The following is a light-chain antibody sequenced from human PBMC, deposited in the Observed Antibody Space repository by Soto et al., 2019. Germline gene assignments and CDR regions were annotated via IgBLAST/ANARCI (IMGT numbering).Light chain of an antibody. CDR1: QDIAIY. CDR3: QQYYSYPQT. J-gene: IGKJ1*01. V-gene: IGKV1-9*01. Sequence: IQLTQSPSSLSASVGDRVTITCRASQDIAIYLAWYQQKPGEAPKLLIYAASTLYGGVPPRFSGSGSGTDFTLTISCLQSEDFATYYCQQYYSYPQTFGQGTKVDIK. CDR2: AAS.